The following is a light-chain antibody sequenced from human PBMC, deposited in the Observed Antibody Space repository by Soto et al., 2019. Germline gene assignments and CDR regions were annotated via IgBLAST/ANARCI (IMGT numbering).Light chain of an antibody. V-gene: IGLV3-1*01. CDR1: KLGGRF. CDR3: QAWDSSTAV. J-gene: IGLJ1*01. CDR2: EDT. Sequence: SSELTQPPSVSVSPGQTASITCSGDKLGGRFVCWYQQKPGQSPVLVMYEDTKRPSGIPERFSGSNSGNTAILTISGTLAMDEADYYCQAWDSSTAVFGTGTKVTVL.